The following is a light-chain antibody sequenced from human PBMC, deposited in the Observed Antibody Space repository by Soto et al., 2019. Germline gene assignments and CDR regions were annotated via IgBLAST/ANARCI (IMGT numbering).Light chain of an antibody. Sequence: AIHLTQSPSSLSASVGDRVTITCRASEDISTALSWYQQKPGQAPSVLMYDASNLKSGVPSRFGGSESGTDFTLTIGSLQPEDFAKYYCQQFNNYPFTFGPGIKVDIK. J-gene: IGKJ3*01. CDR2: DAS. CDR3: QQFNNYPFT. V-gene: IGKV1D-13*01. CDR1: EDISTA.